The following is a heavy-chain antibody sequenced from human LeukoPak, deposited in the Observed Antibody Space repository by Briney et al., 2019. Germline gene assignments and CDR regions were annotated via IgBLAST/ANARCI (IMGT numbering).Heavy chain of an antibody. V-gene: IGHV3-11*06. CDR1: GFTFSNAW. Sequence: GGSLRLSCAASGFTFSNAWMNWVRQAPGKGLEWISYIGIDSGNTNYADSVKGRFTISGDKAKNSLHLQMNSLRVEDTAVYYCARDYKYAFDNWGQGTLVTVSS. J-gene: IGHJ4*02. CDR3: ARDYKYAFDN. D-gene: IGHD5-24*01. CDR2: IGIDSGNT.